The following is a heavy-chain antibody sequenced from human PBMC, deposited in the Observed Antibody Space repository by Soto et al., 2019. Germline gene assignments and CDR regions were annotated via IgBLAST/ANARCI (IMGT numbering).Heavy chain of an antibody. Sequence: PGGSLRLSCAASGFTFSSYWMSWVRQAPGKGLEWVANIKQDGSEKYYVDSVKGRFTISRDNAKNSLYLQMNSLRAEDTAVYYCASPALFSSSSWDYYYYGMDVWGQGTTVTVSS. CDR2: IKQDGSEK. CDR1: GFTFSSYW. J-gene: IGHJ6*02. CDR3: ASPALFSSSSWDYYYYGMDV. V-gene: IGHV3-7*03. D-gene: IGHD6-13*01.